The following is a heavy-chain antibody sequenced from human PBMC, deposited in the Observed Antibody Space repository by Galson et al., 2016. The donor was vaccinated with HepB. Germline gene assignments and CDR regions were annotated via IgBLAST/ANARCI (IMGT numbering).Heavy chain of an antibody. CDR3: SSWYSGPYSIIYGY. Sequence: SVKVSCKASGYTFTRSYMHWVRQAPGQGLEWMGIINPSGRSTTYAQKFQGRVTMTRDTSTSTVYMEMSGLRSEDTAVYYWSSWYSGPYSIIYGYWGQGTLMTGSS. CDR2: INPSGRST. D-gene: IGHD1-26*01. J-gene: IGHJ4*02. V-gene: IGHV1-46*01. CDR1: GYTFTRSY.